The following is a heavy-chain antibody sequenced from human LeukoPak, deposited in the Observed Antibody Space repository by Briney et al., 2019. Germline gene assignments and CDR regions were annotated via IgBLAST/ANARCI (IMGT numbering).Heavy chain of an antibody. CDR3: ASDDSYAFDI. CDR1: GFTFSSRW. J-gene: IGHJ3*02. D-gene: IGHD2-21*01. V-gene: IGHV3-74*01. CDR2: VNSDESST. Sequence: PGGSLRLSCAASGFTFSSRWMHWVRQAPGKGLVWVSHVNSDESSTNYADSVKGRFTISRDNTKNRLYLQMNSLRAEDTAVYYCASDDSYAFDIWGQGTMVTVSS.